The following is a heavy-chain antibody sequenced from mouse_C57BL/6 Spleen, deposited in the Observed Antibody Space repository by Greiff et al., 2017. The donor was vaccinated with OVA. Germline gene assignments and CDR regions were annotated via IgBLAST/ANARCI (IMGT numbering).Heavy chain of an antibody. V-gene: IGHV1-54*01. CDR2: INPGSGGT. J-gene: IGHJ2*01. D-gene: IGHD2-2*01. CDR1: GYAFTNYL. CDR3: ARSKVTAGGTFFDY. Sequence: QVQLKQSGAELVRPGTSVKVPCKASGYAFTNYLIEWVKQRPGQGLEWIGVINPGSGGTNYNEKFKGKATLTADKSSSTAYMQLSSLTSEDSAVYFCARSKVTAGGTFFDYWGQGTTLTVSS.